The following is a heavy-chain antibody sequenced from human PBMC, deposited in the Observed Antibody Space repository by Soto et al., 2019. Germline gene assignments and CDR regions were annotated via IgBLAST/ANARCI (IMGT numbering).Heavy chain of an antibody. J-gene: IGHJ4*02. V-gene: IGHV4-59*11. CDR2: IFYSGST. D-gene: IGHD6-19*01. CDR1: GGSITGHY. CDR3: ARVGGSGWAPDY. Sequence: LSLTCTVSGGSITGHYWTWIRQPPGKRLEWIGYIFYSGSTNYNPSLKSRVTISVDTSKNQFSLKLSSVTAADTAVYYCARVGGSGWAPDYWGPGTLVTVSS.